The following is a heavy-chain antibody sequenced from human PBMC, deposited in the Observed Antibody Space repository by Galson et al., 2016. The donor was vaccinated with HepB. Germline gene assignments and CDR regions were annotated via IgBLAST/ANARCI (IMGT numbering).Heavy chain of an antibody. CDR1: GFTFSNDG. V-gene: IGHV3-23*01. J-gene: IGHJ4*02. Sequence: SLRLSCAASGFTFSNDGMSWVRQAPGKGLEWVSAVSGSGDNTYYADSVKGRFTISRDNSRNTVYVQINSLRAEDTAIYYCTMISWSTSSGFGFWGQGTRVTVSS. CDR2: VSGSGDNT. D-gene: IGHD3-22*01. CDR3: TMISWSTSSGFGF.